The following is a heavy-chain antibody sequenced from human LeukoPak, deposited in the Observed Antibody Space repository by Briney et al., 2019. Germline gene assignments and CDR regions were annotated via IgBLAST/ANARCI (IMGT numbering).Heavy chain of an antibody. CDR2: IYYSGGT. CDR1: GGSISSYY. J-gene: IGHJ6*02. D-gene: IGHD3-9*01. Sequence: PSETLSLTCTVSGGSISSYYWSWIRQPPGKGLEWIGYIYYSGGTNYNPSLKSRVTISVDTSKNQFSLKLSSVTAADTAVYYCARLQRYFDKYYYYYGMDVWGQGTTVTVSS. V-gene: IGHV4-59*08. CDR3: ARLQRYFDKYYYYYGMDV.